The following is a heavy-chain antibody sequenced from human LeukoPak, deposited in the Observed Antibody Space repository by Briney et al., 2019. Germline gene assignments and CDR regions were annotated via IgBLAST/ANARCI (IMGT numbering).Heavy chain of an antibody. V-gene: IGHV4-39*01. CDR1: GGSISSYY. D-gene: IGHD3-9*01. CDR2: IYYSGST. J-gene: IGHJ4*02. Sequence: SETLSLTCTVSGGSISSYYWSWIRQPPGKGLEWIGSIYYSGSTHYNPSLKSRVTISVDTSKNQFSLKLSSVTAADTAVYYCARHRRTLLRYFDWFDYWGQGTLVTVSS. CDR3: ARHRRTLLRYFDWFDY.